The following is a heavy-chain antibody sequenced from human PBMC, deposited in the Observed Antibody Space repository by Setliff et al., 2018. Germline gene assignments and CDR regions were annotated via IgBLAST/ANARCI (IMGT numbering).Heavy chain of an antibody. V-gene: IGHV3-7*03. J-gene: IGHJ4*02. CDR3: ATYKRSSSFEY. CDR1: GFTVNDNF. CDR2: INQDGSGK. Sequence: GGSLRLSCVVSGFTVNDNFMTWVRQAPGKGLEWVATINQDGSGKYYVDSVKGRFTISRDNAKNSLYLQMNSPRAEDTAVYYCATYKRSSSFEYWGQGSLVTVSS. D-gene: IGHD6-6*01.